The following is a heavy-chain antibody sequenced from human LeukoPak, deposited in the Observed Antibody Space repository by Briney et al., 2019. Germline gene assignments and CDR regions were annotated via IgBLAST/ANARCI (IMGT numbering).Heavy chain of an antibody. CDR3: ARDRQQLSHHYYYMDV. V-gene: IGHV3-30*04. D-gene: IGHD6-13*01. CDR1: GFTFSSYA. Sequence: QAGGSLRLSCAASGFTFSSYAMHWVRQAPGKGLEWVAVISYDGSNKYYADSVKGRFTISRDNSKNTLYLQMNSLRAEDTAVYYCARDRQQLSHHYYYMDVWGKGTTVTVSS. CDR2: ISYDGSNK. J-gene: IGHJ6*03.